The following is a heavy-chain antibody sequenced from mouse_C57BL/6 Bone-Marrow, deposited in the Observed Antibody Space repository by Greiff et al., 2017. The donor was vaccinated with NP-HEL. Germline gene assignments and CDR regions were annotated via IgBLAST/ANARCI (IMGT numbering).Heavy chain of an antibody. Sequence: QVQLQQPGAELVKPGASVKLSCKASGYTFTSYWMQWVKQRPGQGLEWIGEIDPSDSYTNYNQKFKGKATLTVDTSSSTAYMQLSSLTSEDSAVYYCARGKLYYAMDYWGQGTSVTVSS. V-gene: IGHV1-50*01. CDR2: IDPSDSYT. CDR1: GYTFTSYW. J-gene: IGHJ4*01. CDR3: ARGKLYYAMDY.